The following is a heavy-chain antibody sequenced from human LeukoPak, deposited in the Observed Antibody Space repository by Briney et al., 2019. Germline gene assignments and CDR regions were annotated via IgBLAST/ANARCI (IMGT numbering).Heavy chain of an antibody. CDR2: IKEDGGVK. CDR1: GFTFSSYA. V-gene: IGHV3-7*01. CDR3: ARTAYCGDACYYYFDY. Sequence: RSGGSLRLSCAASGFTFSSYAMSWVRQAPGKGLEWVANIKEDGGVKYYVASVRGRFTISRDNAKNLLTLQMNSLRAEDTAVYFCARTAYCGDACYYYFDYWGQGTLVTVSS. D-gene: IGHD2-21*02. J-gene: IGHJ4*02.